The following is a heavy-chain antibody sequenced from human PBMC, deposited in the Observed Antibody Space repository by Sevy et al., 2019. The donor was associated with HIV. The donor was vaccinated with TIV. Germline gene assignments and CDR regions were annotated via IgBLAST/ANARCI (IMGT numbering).Heavy chain of an antibody. V-gene: IGHV1-69*13. D-gene: IGHD3-10*01. CDR1: GDTFSSYA. Sequence: ASVKVSCKASGDTFSSYAISWVRQAPGQGLEWMGGIIPIFGTANYAQRFQGRVTITADESTSTAYMELSSLRSEDTAVYYCARSEAKAGELLYYFDYWGQGTLVTVSS. CDR2: IIPIFGTA. J-gene: IGHJ4*02. CDR3: ARSEAKAGELLYYFDY.